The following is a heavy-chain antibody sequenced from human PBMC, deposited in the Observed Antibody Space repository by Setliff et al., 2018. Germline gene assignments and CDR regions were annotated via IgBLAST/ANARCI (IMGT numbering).Heavy chain of an antibody. CDR2: MHQSGRT. Sequence: SETLSLTCDVNDGAFSTYYWTWIRQPPGKGLEWIGEMHQSGRTKFNPSLKSRVTMSVGPSKNHFSLKVTSVTVADTAVYYCAREGPESDSSGYMDVWGQGTTVTVSS. V-gene: IGHV4-34*01. J-gene: IGHJ6*03. CDR1: DGAFSTYY. D-gene: IGHD4-4*01. CDR3: AREGPESDSSGYMDV.